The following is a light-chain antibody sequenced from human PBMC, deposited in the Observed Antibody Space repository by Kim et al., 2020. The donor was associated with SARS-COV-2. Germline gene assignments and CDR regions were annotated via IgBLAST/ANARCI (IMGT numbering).Light chain of an antibody. Sequence: SYELTQPPSVSVAPGKTARITCGGNNIGSKSVHWYQQKPGQAPVLVIYYDSDRPSGIPERFSGSNSGNTATLTISRVEAGDEADYYCQVGDSRSDHRLFG. V-gene: IGLV3-21*04. J-gene: IGLJ3*02. CDR3: QVGDSRSDHRL. CDR1: NIGSKS. CDR2: YDS.